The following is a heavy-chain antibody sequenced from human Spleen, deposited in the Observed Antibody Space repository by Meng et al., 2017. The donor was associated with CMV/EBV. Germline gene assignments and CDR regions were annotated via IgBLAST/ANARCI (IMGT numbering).Heavy chain of an antibody. CDR1: GGSISTSRYY. V-gene: IGHV4-39*07. D-gene: IGHD2-2*01. Sequence: GSLRLSCSVSGGSISTSRYYWGWIRQPPGKGLEGIGSIYYSGNTYYNPSLKSRVTISIDMSKNQFSLRLSSVTAADAAVFYCARIVLVPAANNWFDRWCQGTLVTVSS. CDR3: ARIVLVPAANNWFDR. CDR2: IYYSGNT. J-gene: IGHJ5*02.